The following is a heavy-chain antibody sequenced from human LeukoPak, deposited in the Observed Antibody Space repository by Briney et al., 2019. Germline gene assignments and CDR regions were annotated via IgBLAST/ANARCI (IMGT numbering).Heavy chain of an antibody. V-gene: IGHV3-9*01. CDR2: ISWNSGSI. Sequence: GGSLRLSCAASGFTFDDYAMDWVRQAPGKGLEWVSGISWNSGSIDYADSVKGRFTISRDNAKNSLYPQMNSLRAEDTALYYCAKGGIRSSGHYYYTMDVWGQGTTVTVSS. J-gene: IGHJ6*02. CDR3: AKGGIRSSGHYYYTMDV. CDR1: GFTFDDYA. D-gene: IGHD6-6*01.